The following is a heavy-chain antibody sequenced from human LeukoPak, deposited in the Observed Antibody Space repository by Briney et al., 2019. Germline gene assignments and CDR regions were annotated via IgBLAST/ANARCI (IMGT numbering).Heavy chain of an antibody. CDR1: GGSISSSSYY. D-gene: IGHD3-3*01. CDR3: ARGPYYDFWSGHYYYYYMDV. CDR2: IYYSGST. Sequence: PSETLSLTCTVSGGSISSSSYYWGWIRQPPGKGLGWLGSIYYSGSTYYNPPLKSRVTISVDTSKNQFSLKLSSVTAADTAVYYCARGPYYDFWSGHYYYYYMDVWGKGTTVTVSS. V-gene: IGHV4-39*01. J-gene: IGHJ6*03.